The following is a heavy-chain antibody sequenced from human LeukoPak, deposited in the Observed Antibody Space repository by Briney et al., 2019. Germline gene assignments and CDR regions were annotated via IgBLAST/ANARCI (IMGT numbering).Heavy chain of an antibody. CDR1: GYTFTSYG. J-gene: IGHJ6*02. CDR3: ARSGAYYDILGSYGMDV. Sequence: AASVKVSCKASGYTFTSYGISWVRQAPGQGLEWIGWISAYNGNTNYAQKLQGRVTMTTDTSTSTAYMELRSLRSDDTAVYYCARSGAYYDILGSYGMDVWGQGTTVTVSS. D-gene: IGHD3-9*01. CDR2: ISAYNGNT. V-gene: IGHV1-18*01.